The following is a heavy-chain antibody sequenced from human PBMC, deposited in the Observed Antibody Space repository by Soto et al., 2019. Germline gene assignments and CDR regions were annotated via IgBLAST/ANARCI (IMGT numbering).Heavy chain of an antibody. CDR3: ARVPDR. CDR1: GGSISSGGYS. J-gene: IGHJ5*02. D-gene: IGHD2-2*01. V-gene: IGHV4-30-2*01. Sequence: PSEALSLTCAVSGGSISSGGYSWSWIRQPPGKGLEWIGYIYHSGSTYYNPSLKSRVTISVDRSKNQFSLKLSSVTAADTAVYYCARVPDRWGQGTLVTVSS. CDR2: IYHSGST.